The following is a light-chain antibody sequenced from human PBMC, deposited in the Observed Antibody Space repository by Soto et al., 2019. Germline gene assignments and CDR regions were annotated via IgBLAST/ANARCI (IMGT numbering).Light chain of an antibody. CDR3: HRYNSY. CDR2: DAS. J-gene: IGKJ2*01. Sequence: DIQMTQSPSTLSASVGDRVTITCRASQSISSWLAWYQQKPGKAPKLLIYDASSLESGVPSRFSGSKSGTEFNLTISSLQPDDFATYYCHRYNSYFGQGTKLEIK. CDR1: QSISSW. V-gene: IGKV1-5*01.